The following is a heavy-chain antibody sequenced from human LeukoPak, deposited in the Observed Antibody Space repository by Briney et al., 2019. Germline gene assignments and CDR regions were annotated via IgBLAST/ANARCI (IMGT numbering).Heavy chain of an antibody. D-gene: IGHD6-13*01. CDR2: INPSGGST. V-gene: IGHV1-46*01. CDR3: ARDGSRAAAGHYFDY. J-gene: IGHJ4*02. Sequence: ASVKVSRKASGYTFTSYYMHWVRQAPGQGLEWMGIINPSGGSTSYAQKFRGIVTMTGDTSTSTVYMELSSLRSEDTAVYYCARDGSRAAAGHYFDYWGQGTLVTVSS. CDR1: GYTFTSYY.